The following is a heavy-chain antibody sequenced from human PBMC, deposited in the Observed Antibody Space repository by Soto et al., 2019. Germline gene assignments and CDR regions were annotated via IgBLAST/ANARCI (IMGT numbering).Heavy chain of an antibody. CDR3: AVAVAGPTAIGY. Sequence: EVQLAESGGGLVQPGGSLRLSCAASGFTFSSYWMHWVRQAPGKGLVWVSRINSDGSSTSYADSVKGRFTISRDNAKNTLNLQMNSLRAEDTAVYYCAVAVAGPTAIGYWGQGTLVTVSS. CDR2: INSDGSST. CDR1: GFTFSSYW. D-gene: IGHD6-19*01. V-gene: IGHV3-74*01. J-gene: IGHJ4*02.